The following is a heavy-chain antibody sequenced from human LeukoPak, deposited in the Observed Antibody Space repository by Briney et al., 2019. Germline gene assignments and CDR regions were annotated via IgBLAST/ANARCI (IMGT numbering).Heavy chain of an antibody. Sequence: GASVKVSCKASGYTFTGYYMHWVRQAPGQGLEWMGWINPNSGGTNYAQKFQGRVTMTRDTSISTAYMELSSLRSEDTAVYYCAAYAMRDAFDIWGQGTMVTVSS. D-gene: IGHD4-17*01. V-gene: IGHV1-2*02. J-gene: IGHJ3*02. CDR2: INPNSGGT. CDR1: GYTFTGYY. CDR3: AAYAMRDAFDI.